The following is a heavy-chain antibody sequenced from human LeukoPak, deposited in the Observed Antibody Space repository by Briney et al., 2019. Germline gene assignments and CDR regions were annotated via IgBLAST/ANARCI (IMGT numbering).Heavy chain of an antibody. V-gene: IGHV3-48*02. J-gene: IGHJ6*02. CDR3: ARLWRSWLSRGYYYGMDV. CDR1: GFTFSSYA. CDR2: ISSSSSTI. D-gene: IGHD6-13*01. Sequence: GRSLRLSCAASGFTFSSYAMHWVRQAPGKGLEWVSYISSSSSTIYYADSVKGRFTISRDNAKNSLYLQMNSLRDEDTAVYYCARLWRSWLSRGYYYGMDVWGQGTTVTVSS.